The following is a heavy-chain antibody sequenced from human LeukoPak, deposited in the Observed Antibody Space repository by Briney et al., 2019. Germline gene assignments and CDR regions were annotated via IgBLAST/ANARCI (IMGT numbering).Heavy chain of an antibody. V-gene: IGHV3-53*01. J-gene: IGHJ4*02. CDR2: IYSGGST. Sequence: PGGSLRLSCAPSGFGVCINYMSSVRHGPRGGPERGSVIYSGGSTYYADSVKGRFTISRDNSKNTLYLQMNSLRAEDTAVYYCARVWYDILTGYVDYWGQGTLVTVSS. CDR1: GFGVCINY. D-gene: IGHD3-9*01. CDR3: ARVWYDILTGYVDY.